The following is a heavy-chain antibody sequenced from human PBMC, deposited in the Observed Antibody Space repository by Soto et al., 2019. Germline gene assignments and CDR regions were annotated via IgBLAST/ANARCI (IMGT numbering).Heavy chain of an antibody. CDR1: GYTFTSYG. Sequence: QVQLVQSGAEVKKPGASVKVSCKASGYTFTSYGISWVRQAPGQGLEWMGWISAYNGNTNYAQKLQARLTMTTDIPTSTAYMELRSLRSDDTAVYYCASSLLVGYGLEGESDWGQGTLVTVSS. J-gene: IGHJ4*02. CDR2: ISAYNGNT. CDR3: ASSLLVGYGLEGESD. D-gene: IGHD5-18*01. V-gene: IGHV1-18*01.